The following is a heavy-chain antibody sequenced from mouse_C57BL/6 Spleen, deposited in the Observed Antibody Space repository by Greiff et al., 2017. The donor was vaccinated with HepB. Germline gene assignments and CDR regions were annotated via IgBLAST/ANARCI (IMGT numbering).Heavy chain of an antibody. V-gene: IGHV1-22*01. CDR2: INPNNGGT. J-gene: IGHJ4*01. Sequence: EVKLMESGPELVKPGASVKMSCKASGYTFTDYNMHWVKQSHGKSLEWIGYINPNNGGTSYNQKFKGKATLTVNKSSSTAYMELRSLTSEDSAVYYCARSYEGMDYWGQGTSVTVSS. D-gene: IGHD1-1*01. CDR3: ARSYEGMDY. CDR1: GYTFTDYN.